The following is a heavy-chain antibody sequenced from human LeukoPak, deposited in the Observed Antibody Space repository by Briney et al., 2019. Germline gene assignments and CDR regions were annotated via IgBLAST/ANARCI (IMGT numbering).Heavy chain of an antibody. CDR3: ATFRGNRGGFDY. CDR2: IYTSGST. V-gene: IGHV4-4*07. J-gene: IGHJ4*03. CDR1: GGSISSYY. Sequence: SETLSLTCTVSGGSISSYYWSWIRQPAGKGLEWIGRIYTSGSTNYNPSLKSRVTISVETSKNQFSLKLSSVTAADTAVYYCATFRGNRGGFDYWGQGTVVTVSS. D-gene: IGHD3-16*01.